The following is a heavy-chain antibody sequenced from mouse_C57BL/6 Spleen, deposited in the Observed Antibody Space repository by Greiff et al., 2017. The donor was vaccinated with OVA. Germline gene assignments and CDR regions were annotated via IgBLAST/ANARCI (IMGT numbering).Heavy chain of an antibody. Sequence: QVQLQQSGAELMKPGASVKLSCKATGYTFTGYWIEWVKQRPGHGLEWIGEILPGSGSTNYNEKFKGKATFTADTSSNTAYMQLSSRTTEDSAIYYCARERGKTGTGSFWFAYWGQGTLVTVSA. V-gene: IGHV1-9*01. D-gene: IGHD4-1*01. J-gene: IGHJ3*01. CDR3: ARERGKTGTGSFWFAY. CDR1: GYTFTGYW. CDR2: ILPGSGST.